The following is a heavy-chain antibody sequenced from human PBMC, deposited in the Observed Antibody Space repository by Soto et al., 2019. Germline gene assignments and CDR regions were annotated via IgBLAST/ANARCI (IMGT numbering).Heavy chain of an antibody. J-gene: IGHJ3*02. D-gene: IGHD6-19*01. V-gene: IGHV3-73*02. CDR2: IRSKANSYAT. CDR1: GFTFSGSA. CDR3: TINDSVALAADAFDI. Sequence: EVQLVESGGGLVQPGGSMKLSCAASGFTFSGSAMHWVRQASVKGLEWVGRIRSKANSYATAYAASVKGRLNISRDDLNNTAYLQMNSLRSEDTVVYYCTINDSVALAADAFDIWGQGTTVTLSS.